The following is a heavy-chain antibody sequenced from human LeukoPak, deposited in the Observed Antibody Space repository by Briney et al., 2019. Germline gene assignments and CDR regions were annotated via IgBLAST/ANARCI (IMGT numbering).Heavy chain of an antibody. CDR3: AQAYSIGWFDP. CDR2: ISLSGDTE. Sequence: GGSLRLSCAVSGFTISNYGMSWVRQAPGKGLEWVSAISLSGDTEYYADSVKGRFIISRDNSRNTLYLQINSLRPEDTALYYCAQAYSIGWFDPWGQGTLVTVSS. V-gene: IGHV3-23*01. CDR1: GFTISNYG. J-gene: IGHJ5*02. D-gene: IGHD3-22*01.